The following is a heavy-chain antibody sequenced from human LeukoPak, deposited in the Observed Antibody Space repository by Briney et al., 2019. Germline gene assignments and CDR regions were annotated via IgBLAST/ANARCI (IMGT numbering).Heavy chain of an antibody. Sequence: GGSLRLSCEASGTTFSSHAMTWVRQAPGKGLEWVSSISGSGGSTYYTDSVKGRFTISRDNSKNTLYLQMNSLRGEDTAVYYCAKSLWFGGVTHDYWGQGTLVTVSS. J-gene: IGHJ4*02. V-gene: IGHV3-23*01. CDR3: AKSLWFGGVTHDY. CDR1: GTTFSSHA. D-gene: IGHD3-10*01. CDR2: ISGSGGST.